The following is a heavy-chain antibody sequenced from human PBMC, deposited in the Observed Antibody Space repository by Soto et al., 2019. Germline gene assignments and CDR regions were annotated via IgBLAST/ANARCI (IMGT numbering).Heavy chain of an antibody. Sequence: SETLSLTYAVYGGSFSGYYWSWIRQPPGKGLEWIGEINHSGSTNYNPSLKSRVTISVDTSKNQFSLKLSSVTAADTAVYYCARGWRRISDYWGQGALVTVSS. CDR3: ARGWRRISDY. D-gene: IGHD1-1*01. CDR2: INHSGST. V-gene: IGHV4-34*01. CDR1: GGSFSGYY. J-gene: IGHJ4*02.